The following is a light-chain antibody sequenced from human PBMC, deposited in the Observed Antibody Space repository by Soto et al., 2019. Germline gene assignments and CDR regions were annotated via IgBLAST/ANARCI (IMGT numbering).Light chain of an antibody. V-gene: IGKV1-5*03. CDR2: IAS. J-gene: IGKJ1*01. CDR1: QNVNNW. CDR3: QQYSTDST. Sequence: DIQMTQSPSTLSASVGDRVTITCRASQNVNNWLAWYQQKPGKAPQLLIYIASSLENGVPSRFSGRGSATDLIFTNTSLQPDDFAKYYRQQYSTDSTFGQGTKVEIK.